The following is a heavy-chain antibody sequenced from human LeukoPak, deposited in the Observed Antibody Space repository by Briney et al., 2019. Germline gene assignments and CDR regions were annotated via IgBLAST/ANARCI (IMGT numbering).Heavy chain of an antibody. Sequence: PSETLSLTCTVSGGSISSGSYYWSWIRQPAGKGLEWIGRIYTSGSTNYNPSLKSRVTISVDTSENQFSLKLSSVTAADTAVYYCARGGYYDSSARRWGQGTMVTVSP. CDR3: ARGGYYDSSARR. D-gene: IGHD3-22*01. CDR2: IYTSGST. J-gene: IGHJ3*01. V-gene: IGHV4-61*02. CDR1: GGSISSGSYY.